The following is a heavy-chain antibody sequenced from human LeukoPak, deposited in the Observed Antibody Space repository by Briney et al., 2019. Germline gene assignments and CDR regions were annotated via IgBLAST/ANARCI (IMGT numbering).Heavy chain of an antibody. CDR3: ASSHDSSGND. Sequence: GGSLRLSCGASGFTLSSYWMTWVRQAPGKGLEWVANIKYDGTHKFYADSVKGRFTISRDNAKNSLFLEMNSLRADDTAVYFCASSHDSSGNDWGQGTLVTVSS. CDR2: IKYDGTHK. CDR1: GFTLSSYW. V-gene: IGHV3-7*01. J-gene: IGHJ4*02. D-gene: IGHD3-22*01.